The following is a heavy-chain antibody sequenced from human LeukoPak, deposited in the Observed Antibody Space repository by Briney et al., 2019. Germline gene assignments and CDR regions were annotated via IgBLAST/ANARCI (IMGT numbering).Heavy chain of an antibody. CDR1: GFTFINAW. V-gene: IGHV3-15*01. D-gene: IGHD5-18*01. J-gene: IGHJ4*02. CDR3: AKDLSDPVMVIDS. CDR2: IKSKTDGGTT. Sequence: PGGSLRLSCAASGFTFINAWMSWVRQAPGKGLEWVGRIKSKTDGGTTDYAAPVKGRFTISRDDSKNTLYLQMNSLRAEDTAVYYCAKDLSDPVMVIDSWGQGTLVTVSS.